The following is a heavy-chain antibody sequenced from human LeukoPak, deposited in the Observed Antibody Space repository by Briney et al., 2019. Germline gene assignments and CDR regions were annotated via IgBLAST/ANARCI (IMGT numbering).Heavy chain of an antibody. CDR1: GGYMSSGSHY. CDR2: IYTSGST. D-gene: IGHD2-8*01. V-gene: IGHV4-61*02. CDR3: ARDLCTNGVCYDAFDI. J-gene: IGHJ3*02. Sequence: SETLSLTCTVSGGYMSSGSHYWSWIRQPAGKGLEWFGRIYTSGSTNYNPSLKSRVTISVDTSKNQFSLKLSSVTAADTAVYYCARDLCTNGVCYDAFDIWGQGTMVNVSS.